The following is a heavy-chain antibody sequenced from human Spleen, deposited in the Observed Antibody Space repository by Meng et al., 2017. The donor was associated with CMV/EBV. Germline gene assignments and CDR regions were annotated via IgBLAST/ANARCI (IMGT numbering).Heavy chain of an antibody. V-gene: IGHV3-7*01. CDR2: IKKDGSEK. CDR1: GFTFSSYW. Sequence: GESLKISCAASGFTFSSYWMSWVRQAPGKGLEWVANIKKDGSEKYYVDSVKGRFTISRDNAKNSLYLQMNSLRAEDTAVYYCARDMYYDFWSGSYIRFDYWGQGSLVTVSS. D-gene: IGHD3-3*01. CDR3: ARDMYYDFWSGSYIRFDY. J-gene: IGHJ4*02.